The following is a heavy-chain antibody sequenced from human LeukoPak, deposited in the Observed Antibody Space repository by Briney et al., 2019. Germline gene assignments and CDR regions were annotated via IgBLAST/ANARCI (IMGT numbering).Heavy chain of an antibody. D-gene: IGHD3-10*01. J-gene: IGHJ4*02. CDR1: GGSFSGYY. CDR3: ARGYGDYVSGSYYTGGDY. V-gene: IGHV4-34*01. CDR2: INHSGST. Sequence: PSETLSLTCAVYGGSFSGYYWSWIRQPPGKGLEWIGEINHSGSTNYNPSLKSRVTISVDTSKNQFSLELSSVTAVDTAVYYCARGYGDYVSGSYYTGGDYWGQGTLVTVSS.